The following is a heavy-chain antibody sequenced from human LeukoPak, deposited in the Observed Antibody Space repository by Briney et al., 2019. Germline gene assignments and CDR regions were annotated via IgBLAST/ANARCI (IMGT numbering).Heavy chain of an antibody. J-gene: IGHJ4*02. CDR2: IYYSGST. CDR3: ARLVEDLLYFDY. CDR1: GGSISSYY. D-gene: IGHD2-15*01. Sequence: SETLSLTCTVSGGSISSYYWSWIRQPPGKGLEWIGYIYYSGSTNYNPSLKSRVTISVDTSKNQFSLKLSSVTAADTAVYYCARLVEDLLYFDYWGQGTLVTVSS. V-gene: IGHV4-59*08.